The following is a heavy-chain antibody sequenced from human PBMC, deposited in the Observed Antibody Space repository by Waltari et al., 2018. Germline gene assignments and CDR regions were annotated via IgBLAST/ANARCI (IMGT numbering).Heavy chain of an antibody. CDR2: IYYSGST. D-gene: IGHD3-3*01. CDR3: ARASRFLEWPYGI. Sequence: QVQLQESGPGLVKPSETLSLTCTVSGGSISSYYWSWIRQPPGKGLEWIGYIYYSGSTNYNPSLKSRVTISVDTSKNQFSLKLSSVTAADTAVYYCARASRFLEWPYGIWGQGTMVTVSS. CDR1: GGSISSYY. J-gene: IGHJ3*02. V-gene: IGHV4-59*01.